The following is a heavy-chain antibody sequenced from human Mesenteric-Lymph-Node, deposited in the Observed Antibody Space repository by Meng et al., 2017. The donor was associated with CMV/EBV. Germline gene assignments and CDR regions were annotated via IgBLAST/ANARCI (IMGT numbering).Heavy chain of an antibody. D-gene: IGHD4-11*01. CDR3: ARGIWTTTIHYGMDV. CDR2: IYYSGNT. Sequence: SETLSLTCSVPGGSISSRYNYWGWIRQPPGKGLEWIATIYYSGNTHYNTSLKSRLTISVDMSKNQVSLKLTSVTAADSAVYYCARGIWTTTIHYGMDVWGHGTTVTVSS. J-gene: IGHJ6*02. V-gene: IGHV4-39*07. CDR1: GGSISSRYNY.